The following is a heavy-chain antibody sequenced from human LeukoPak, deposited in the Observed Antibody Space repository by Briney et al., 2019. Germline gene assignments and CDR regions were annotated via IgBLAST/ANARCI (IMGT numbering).Heavy chain of an antibody. D-gene: IGHD3-22*01. CDR2: ISYDGNKE. CDR1: GFTFNTFG. Sequence: PGGSLRLSCAASGFTFNTFGIHWVRQAPGKGLDWVAVISYDGNKEYYADSVKGRFTISRDNSKNTLYLQMNSLRPEDTAVYYCARDLRYYDSSGYGYWGQGTLVTVSS. V-gene: IGHV3-30*03. J-gene: IGHJ4*02. CDR3: ARDLRYYDSSGYGY.